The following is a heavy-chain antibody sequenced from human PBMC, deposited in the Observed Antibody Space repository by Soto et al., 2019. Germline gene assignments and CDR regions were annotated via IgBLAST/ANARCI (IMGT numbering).Heavy chain of an antibody. V-gene: IGHV4-30-4*01. D-gene: IGHD2-21*01. J-gene: IGHJ3*02. Sequence: QVQLQESGPGLVKPSQTLSLTCTVSGGSISSGDYYWSWIRQPPGKGLEWIGYIYYSGSTYYNPSLKSRVTISVDTSKNQFSLKLSSVTAADTAVYYCARDEGIGEDGLDAFDIWGQGTMVTVSS. CDR2: IYYSGST. CDR3: ARDEGIGEDGLDAFDI. CDR1: GGSISSGDYY.